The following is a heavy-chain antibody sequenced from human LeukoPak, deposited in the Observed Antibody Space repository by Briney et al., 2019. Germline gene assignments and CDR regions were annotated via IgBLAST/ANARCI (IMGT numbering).Heavy chain of an antibody. Sequence: SVKVSCKASGGTFSSYAISWVRQATGQGLEWMGGIIPIFGTANYAQKFQGRVTITADKSTSTAYMELSSLRSEGTAVYYCAGGSDHIVVVTAITYWGQGTLVTVSS. D-gene: IGHD2-21*02. CDR2: IIPIFGTA. CDR3: AGGSDHIVVVTAITY. CDR1: GGTFSSYA. V-gene: IGHV1-69*06. J-gene: IGHJ4*02.